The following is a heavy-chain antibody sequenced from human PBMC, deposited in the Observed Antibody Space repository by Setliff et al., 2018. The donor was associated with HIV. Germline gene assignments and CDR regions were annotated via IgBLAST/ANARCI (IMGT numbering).Heavy chain of an antibody. D-gene: IGHD6-6*01. V-gene: IGHV4-34*01. CDR3: AREDSSYHYFDY. Sequence: SETLSLTCAVYGAPLNGFFWSWVRQRPERGLEWIGEVNHSGTTNYNPSLKSRVTMSVDTSKNQFSLKLNSVTAADTAVYYCAREDSSYHYFDYWGQGMLVTVSS. CDR1: GAPLNGFF. CDR2: VNHSGTT. J-gene: IGHJ4*02.